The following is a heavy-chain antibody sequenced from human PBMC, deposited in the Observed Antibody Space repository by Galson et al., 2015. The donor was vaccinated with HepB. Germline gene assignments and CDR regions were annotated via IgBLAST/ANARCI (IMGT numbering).Heavy chain of an antibody. V-gene: IGHV3-30*18. CDR2: ISYDGSNK. D-gene: IGHD4-17*01. Sequence: SLRLSCAASGFTFSSYGMHWVRQAPGKGLEWVAVISYDGSNKYYADSVKGRFTISRDNSKNTLYLQMNSLRAEDTAVYYCAKDRGVGDYGDYFYYYYYYGMDVWGQGTTVTVSS. CDR3: AKDRGVGDYGDYFYYYYYYGMDV. J-gene: IGHJ6*02. CDR1: GFTFSSYG.